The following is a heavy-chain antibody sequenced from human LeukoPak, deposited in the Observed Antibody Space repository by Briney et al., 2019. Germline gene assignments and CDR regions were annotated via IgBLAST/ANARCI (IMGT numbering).Heavy chain of an antibody. Sequence: PSETLSLTCTVSGDSISSYYWSWIRQPPGKGREWIGYIYSSESTTDNPSLRSRVTISVDTSKTQSSLKLSSVTAADTAVYYCARVGGGDCLHAFDIWGQGTMGTASS. J-gene: IGHJ3*02. V-gene: IGHV4-59*01. CDR2: IYSSEST. CDR1: GDSISSYY. D-gene: IGHD2-21*02. CDR3: ARVGGGDCLHAFDI.